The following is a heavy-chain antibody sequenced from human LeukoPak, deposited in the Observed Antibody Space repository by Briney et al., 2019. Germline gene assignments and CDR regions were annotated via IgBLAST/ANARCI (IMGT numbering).Heavy chain of an antibody. V-gene: IGHV4-34*01. CDR2: IIHSGST. CDR1: GGSFSGYY. D-gene: IGHD2-15*01. CDR3: ARGPSCSGGNCVYYYMDV. J-gene: IGHJ6*03. Sequence: PSETLSLTCAVYGGSFSGYYWSWIRQPPGKGLEWIGVIIHSGSTNYNPSLKSRVTISVDTSKNQFSLKLSSVTAADTAVYYCARGPSCSGGNCVYYYMDVWGKGTTVTVSS.